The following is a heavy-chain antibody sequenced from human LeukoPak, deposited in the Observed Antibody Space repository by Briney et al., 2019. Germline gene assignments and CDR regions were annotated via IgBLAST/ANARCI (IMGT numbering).Heavy chain of an antibody. CDR3: ARADDSSGYYYYDFDY. D-gene: IGHD3-22*01. V-gene: IGHV4-59*01. Sequence: PSQTLSLTCTVSGSSISSYYWSWIRQPPGKGLEWIGYIYYSGSTNYNPSLKSRVTISVDTSKNQFSLKLSSVTAADTAVYYCARADDSSGYYYYDFDYWGQGTLVTVSS. J-gene: IGHJ4*02. CDR2: IYYSGST. CDR1: GSSISSYY.